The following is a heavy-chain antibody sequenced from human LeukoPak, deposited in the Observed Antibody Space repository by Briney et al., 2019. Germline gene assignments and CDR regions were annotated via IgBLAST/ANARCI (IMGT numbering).Heavy chain of an antibody. J-gene: IGHJ2*01. CDR1: GFTFSSYE. CDR3: ARGPVTTPEFFDL. V-gene: IGHV3-48*03. Sequence: GGSLRLSCAASGFTFSSYEMNWVRQAPGKGLEWVSYISSSGSTIYYPDSVKGRFTISRENVKDSFYLQMNSLKAGDTAVYYCARGPVTTPEFFDLWGRGTLVTVFS. CDR2: ISSSGSTI. D-gene: IGHD4-23*01.